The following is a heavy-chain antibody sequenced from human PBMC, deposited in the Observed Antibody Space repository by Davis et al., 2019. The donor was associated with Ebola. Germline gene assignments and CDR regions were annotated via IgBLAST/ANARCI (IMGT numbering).Heavy chain of an antibody. J-gene: IGHJ6*02. V-gene: IGHV3-73*01. CDR2: IRSKANSYAT. D-gene: IGHD1-26*01. CDR3: TQSGAYYGMDV. CDR1: GFTFSGSA. Sequence: GGSLRLSCAACGFTFSGSAMHWVRQASGNGLEWVGRIRSKANSYATAYAASVKGRFTISRDDSKNTAYLQMNSLKTEDTAVYYCTQSGAYYGMDVWGQGTTVTVSS.